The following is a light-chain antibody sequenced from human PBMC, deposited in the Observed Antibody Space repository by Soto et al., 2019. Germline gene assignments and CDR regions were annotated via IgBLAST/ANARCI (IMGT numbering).Light chain of an antibody. Sequence: IQMTKTSAALSVSEEDRATITCRASLPISNYLAWYQQKPGKIPKLLIYAASTLQAGVPSRFSGSGSGTKFTLSVWSLQPDDFAPYYCQQYATYSGTFGPGTKVDIK. V-gene: IGKV1-27*01. CDR1: LPISNY. CDR2: AAS. J-gene: IGKJ1*01. CDR3: QQYATYSGT.